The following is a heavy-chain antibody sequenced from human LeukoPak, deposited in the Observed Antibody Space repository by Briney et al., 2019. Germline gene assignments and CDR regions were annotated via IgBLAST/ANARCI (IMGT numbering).Heavy chain of an antibody. CDR2: ISHSGST. V-gene: IGHV4-34*01. D-gene: IGHD3-22*01. CDR1: GGSFSDYF. Sequence: TSETLSLTCAVYGGSFSDYFWSWIRQPPGKGLEWIGEISHSGSTTYNPSLRSRVTISGDTSKEQFSLKLSSVTAADTAVYYCVTYYYGSSAPKRNYWGQGILVTVSS. J-gene: IGHJ4*02. CDR3: VTYYYGSSAPKRNY.